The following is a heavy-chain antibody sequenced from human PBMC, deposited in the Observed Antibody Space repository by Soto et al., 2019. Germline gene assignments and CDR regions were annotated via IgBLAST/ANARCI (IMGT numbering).Heavy chain of an antibody. Sequence: EVRLVESGGGLVKPGGSLRLSCASSGFTFINAWMSWVRQAPGKGLEWVGRIKTKSDGGTTDYAAPVKGRFTISRDDSKNTLYLQMNSMKTADTAVYFCTTDCSSPGCYGDGAFAIWGQGTMVTVSS. CDR3: TTDCSSPGCYGDGAFAI. J-gene: IGHJ3*02. D-gene: IGHD2-2*01. CDR1: GFTFINAW. CDR2: IKTKSDGGTT. V-gene: IGHV3-15*01.